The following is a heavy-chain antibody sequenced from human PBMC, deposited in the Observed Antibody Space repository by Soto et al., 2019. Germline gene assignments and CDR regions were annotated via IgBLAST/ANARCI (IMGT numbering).Heavy chain of an antibody. J-gene: IGHJ6*02. V-gene: IGHV4-59*01. D-gene: IGHD2-15*01. CDR2: IYYSGST. CDR3: ARDRRVAGLSYYYYGMDV. CDR1: GGSISSYY. Sequence: QVQLQESGPGLVKPSETLSLTCTVSGGSISSYYWSWIRQPPGKGLEWIGYIYYSGSTNYNPSLKSRVTISVDTSKNQFSLKLSSVTAADTAVYYCARDRRVAGLSYYYYGMDVWGQGTTVTVSS.